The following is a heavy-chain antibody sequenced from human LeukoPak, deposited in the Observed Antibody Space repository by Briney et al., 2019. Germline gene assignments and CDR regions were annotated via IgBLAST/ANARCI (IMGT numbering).Heavy chain of an antibody. D-gene: IGHD3-3*01. J-gene: IGHJ4*02. CDR3: ARDYDFWSGYFVDY. CDR1: GYTFTSYG. CDR2: ISAYNGNT. Sequence: ASVKVSCKASGYTFTSYGISWVRRAPGQGLEWMGWISAYNGNTNYAQKLQGRVTMTTDTSTSTAYMELRSLRSDDTAVYYCARDYDFWSGYFVDYWGQGTLVTVSS. V-gene: IGHV1-18*01.